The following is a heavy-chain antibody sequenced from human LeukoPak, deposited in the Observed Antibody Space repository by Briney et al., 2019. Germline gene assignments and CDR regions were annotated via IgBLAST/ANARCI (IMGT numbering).Heavy chain of an antibody. Sequence: GGSLRLSCAASGFTFNNFGTHWVRQAPGRGLEWVSFIGYEGVHKYYADSVKGRFTISKDNSKATLYLQMNSLRPEDTAVYYCAKDLHGGYSSDYWGQGTLVTVFS. V-gene: IGHV3-30*02. D-gene: IGHD4-23*01. J-gene: IGHJ4*02. CDR3: AKDLHGGYSSDY. CDR2: IGYEGVHK. CDR1: GFTFNNFG.